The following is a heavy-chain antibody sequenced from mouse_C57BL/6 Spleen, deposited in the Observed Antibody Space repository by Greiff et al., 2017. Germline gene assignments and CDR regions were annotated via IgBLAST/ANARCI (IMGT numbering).Heavy chain of an antibody. J-gene: IGHJ3*01. CDR1: GYTFTSYW. V-gene: IGHV1-72*01. Sequence: VKQSCKASGYTFTSYWMHWVKQRPGRGLAWIGRIDPNSGGTKYNDKFKSKATLTVDKPSSTAYMQLSSLTSEDSAVYYCARSAYYRNLAWFAYWGQGTLVTVSA. CDR3: ARSAYYRNLAWFAY. CDR2: IDPNSGGT. D-gene: IGHD2-5*01.